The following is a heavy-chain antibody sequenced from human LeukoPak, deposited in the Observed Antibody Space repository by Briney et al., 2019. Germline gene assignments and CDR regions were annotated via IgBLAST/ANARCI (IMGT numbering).Heavy chain of an antibody. D-gene: IGHD1-26*01. CDR2: INHSGSS. CDR3: ARRAVGATFYMDV. J-gene: IGHJ6*03. V-gene: IGHV4-34*01. Sequence: SETLSLTCAVYGGSFSDYYWSWIRQPPGKGLEWIGEINHSGSSSYNPSLKSRVTISVDTSKNQFSLKLSSVTAADTAVYYCARRAVGATFYMDVWGKGTTVTISS. CDR1: GGSFSDYY.